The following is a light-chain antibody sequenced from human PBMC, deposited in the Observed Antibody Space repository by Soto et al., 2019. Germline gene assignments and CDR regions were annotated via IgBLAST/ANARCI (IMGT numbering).Light chain of an antibody. CDR2: GAS. J-gene: IGKJ1*01. V-gene: IGKV3-20*01. Sequence: EIVLTQSPGTLSLSPGERATLSCRASQTVTRNYLAWHQQKPGQTPRLLVYGASSRATGIPDRFSGSGSGTQFTLTISSLQSEDFAVYYCQQYNNWPPWTFGQGTKVDIK. CDR1: QTVTRNY. CDR3: QQYNNWPPWT.